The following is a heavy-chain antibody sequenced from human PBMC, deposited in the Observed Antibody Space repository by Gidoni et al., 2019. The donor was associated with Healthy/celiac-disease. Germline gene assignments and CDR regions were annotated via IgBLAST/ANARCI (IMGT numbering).Heavy chain of an antibody. CDR1: GFTFSSYG. V-gene: IGHV3-33*01. D-gene: IGHD5-18*01. J-gene: IGHJ3*02. CDR2: IWYDGSNK. CDR3: ARDLSSYGLEGAGAFDI. Sequence: QVQLVESGGGVVQPGRSLRLSCAASGFTFSSYGMHWVRQAPGKGLEWVAVIWYDGSNKYYADSVKGRFTISRDNSKNTLYLQMNSLRAEDTAVYYCARDLSSYGLEGAGAFDIWGQGTMVTVSS.